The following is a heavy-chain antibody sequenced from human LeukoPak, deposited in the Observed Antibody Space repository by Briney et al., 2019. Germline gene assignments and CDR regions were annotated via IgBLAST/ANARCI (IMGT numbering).Heavy chain of an antibody. Sequence: ASVKVSCKASGYTFTNYYIHRVRQAPGQGLECMGIINPSGGSTSYAQKFQGRVTMTRDTSISTAYMELSRLRSDDTAVYYCARELFDWLIETNWFDPWGQGTLVTVSS. D-gene: IGHD3-9*01. V-gene: IGHV1-46*01. J-gene: IGHJ5*02. CDR1: GYTFTNYY. CDR3: ARELFDWLIETNWFDP. CDR2: INPSGGST.